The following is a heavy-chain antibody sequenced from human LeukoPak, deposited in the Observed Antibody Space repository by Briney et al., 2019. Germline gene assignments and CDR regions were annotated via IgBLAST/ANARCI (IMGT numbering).Heavy chain of an antibody. J-gene: IGHJ5*02. CDR2: IYPGDSDT. CDR3: ARHRDQNWFDP. D-gene: IGHD5-24*01. Sequence: GESLKISCKGSGYRFTSEWIGWVRQMPGKGLEWVGIIYPGDSDTTYSPSFQGQVTISVDKSISTAYLQWSSLKVSDTAIYYCARHRDQNWFDPWGQGTLVTVSS. CDR1: GYRFTSEW. V-gene: IGHV5-51*01.